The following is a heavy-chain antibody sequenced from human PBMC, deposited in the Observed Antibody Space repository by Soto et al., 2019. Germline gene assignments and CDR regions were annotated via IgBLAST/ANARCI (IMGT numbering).Heavy chain of an antibody. CDR3: TRGARPYSIYRGGGLGL. V-gene: IGHV3-30*03. D-gene: IGHD4-4*01. CDR1: GFIFSDYA. J-gene: IGHJ1*01. CDR2: VSSDGRQK. Sequence: QAQLAESGGGVFQPGRSLRLSCVLSGFIFSDYAMHWGRQTPGKGLEWVAIVSSDGRQKFYTDSVKSRFTISKEFSNETLCLQVNSLKPGDSGAYLCTRGARPYSIYRGGGLGLWVQGTRVTVSS.